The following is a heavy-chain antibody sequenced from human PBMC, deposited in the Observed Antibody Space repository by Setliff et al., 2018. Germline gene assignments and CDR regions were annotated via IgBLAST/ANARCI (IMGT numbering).Heavy chain of an antibody. CDR1: GASFSGSY. D-gene: IGHD1-20*01. V-gene: IGHV4-34*01. CDR3: ARYNSAAGSFDP. J-gene: IGHJ5*02. CDR2: INHSGSP. Sequence: PSETLSLTCAVYGASFSGSYCSWIRQSPGKGLEWIGEINHTGSPNWIGEINHSGSPNYNPSLKSRVTMSVDTSKNQFSLKLTSVTAADTAVYYCARYNSAAGSFDPWGQGTLVTVSS.